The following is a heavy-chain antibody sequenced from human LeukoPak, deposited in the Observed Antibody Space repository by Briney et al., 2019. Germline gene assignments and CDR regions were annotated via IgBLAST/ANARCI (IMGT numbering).Heavy chain of an antibody. CDR3: AKGYGGYAGSFDY. CDR1: GFTFSSYA. D-gene: IGHD5-12*01. CDR2: ISGSGGRT. Sequence: GGSLRLSCAASGFTFSSYAMSWVRQAPGEGLEWVSAISGSGGRTYYADSVKGRFTISRDNSKNTLYLQMNSLRAEDTAVYYCAKGYGGYAGSFDYWGQGTLVTVSS. V-gene: IGHV3-23*01. J-gene: IGHJ4*02.